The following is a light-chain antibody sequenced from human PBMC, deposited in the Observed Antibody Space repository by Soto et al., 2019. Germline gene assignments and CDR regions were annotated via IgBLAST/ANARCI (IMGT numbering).Light chain of an antibody. J-gene: IGKJ1*01. Sequence: DIQMTQSPSTLSASIGDRVTITCRASQNINNWIAWYQQKPGKAPKFLIYDASTFESGVPSRFSGSGFGPEFSLTLSSVKLDDFGSYYCQHMRTFGQGTKVEMK. V-gene: IGKV1-5*01. CDR3: QHMRT. CDR1: QNINNW. CDR2: DAS.